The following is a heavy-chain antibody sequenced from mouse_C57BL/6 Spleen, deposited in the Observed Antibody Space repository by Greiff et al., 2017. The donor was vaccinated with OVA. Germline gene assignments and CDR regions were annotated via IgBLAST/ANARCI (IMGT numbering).Heavy chain of an antibody. CDR3: ARDQDYYGSSYGVYFDY. Sequence: EVNVVESGGGLVKPGGSLKLSCAASGFTFSSYAMSWVRQTPEKRLEWVATISDGGSYTYYPDNVKGRFTISRDNAKNNLYLQMSHLKSEDTAMYYCARDQDYYGSSYGVYFDYWGQGTTLTVSS. CDR2: ISDGGSYT. D-gene: IGHD1-1*01. CDR1: GFTFSSYA. V-gene: IGHV5-4*01. J-gene: IGHJ2*01.